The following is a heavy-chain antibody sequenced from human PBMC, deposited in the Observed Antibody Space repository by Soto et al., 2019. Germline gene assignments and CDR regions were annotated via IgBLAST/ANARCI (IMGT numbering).Heavy chain of an antibody. V-gene: IGHV4-39*01. D-gene: IGHD3-3*01. CDR2: IYYSVST. Sequence: SETLCLTCTVSGGSISSSSYYWGWIRQPPGKGLEWIGSIYYSVSTYYNPSLKSRVTISVDTSKNQFSLKLSSVTAADTAVYYCARQQHGAYYDFWSGYYTGGYFDYWGQGTLVTVSS. J-gene: IGHJ4*02. CDR3: ARQQHGAYYDFWSGYYTGGYFDY. CDR1: GGSISSSSYY.